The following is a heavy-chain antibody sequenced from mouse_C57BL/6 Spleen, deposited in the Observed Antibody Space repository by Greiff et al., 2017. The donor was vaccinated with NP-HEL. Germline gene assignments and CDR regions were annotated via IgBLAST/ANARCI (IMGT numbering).Heavy chain of an antibody. CDR1: GYAFSSSW. CDR2: IYPGDGDT. CDR3: ANNYYGSYYFDY. Sequence: QVHVKQSGPELVKPGASVKISCKASGYAFSSSWMNWVKQRPGKGLEWIGRIYPGDGDTNYNGKFKGKATLTADKSSSTAYMQLSSLTSEDSAVYFCANNYYGSYYFDYWGQGTTLTVSS. D-gene: IGHD1-1*01. V-gene: IGHV1-82*01. J-gene: IGHJ2*01.